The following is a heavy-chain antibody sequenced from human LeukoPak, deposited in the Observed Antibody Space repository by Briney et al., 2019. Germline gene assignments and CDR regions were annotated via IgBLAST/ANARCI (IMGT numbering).Heavy chain of an antibody. CDR1: GGSISSSSYY. Sequence: PSETLSLTCTVSGGSISSSSYYWGWIRQPPGKGLEWIGSIYYSGSTYYNPSLKSRVTISVDTSKNQFSLKLSSVPAADTAVYYCARHLFCTNGVCYGHYYYGMDVWGQGTTVTVSS. CDR2: IYYSGST. V-gene: IGHV4-39*01. J-gene: IGHJ6*02. CDR3: ARHLFCTNGVCYGHYYYGMDV. D-gene: IGHD2-8*01.